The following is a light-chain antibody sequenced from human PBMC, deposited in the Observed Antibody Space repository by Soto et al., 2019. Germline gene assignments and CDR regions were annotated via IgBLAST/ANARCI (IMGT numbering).Light chain of an antibody. CDR1: QGISSY. V-gene: IGKV1-8*01. CDR2: TAS. CDR3: QQYYSYPRT. J-gene: IGKJ1*01. Sequence: ILMTHSPSSLSAFVGDRVTITCRASQGISSYLAWYQQKPGKAPKLLIYTASTLQSGVPSRFSGSGSGTDFTLTISCLQSEDFATYYCQQYYSYPRTFGQGTKVAIK.